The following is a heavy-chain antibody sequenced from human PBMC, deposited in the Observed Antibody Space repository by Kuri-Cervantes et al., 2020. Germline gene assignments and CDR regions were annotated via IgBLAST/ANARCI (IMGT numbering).Heavy chain of an antibody. CDR3: ARYPVHYYDSSGYPELDAFDI. CDR2: MNTNSGKT. Sequence: ASVKVSCKASGYNFNTYDINWVRQATGQGLEWMGWMNTNSGKTGYAQKFQGRVTMTRDTSTSTVYMELSSLRSEDTAVYYCARYPVHYYDSSGYPELDAFDIWGQGTMVTVSS. CDR1: GYNFNTYD. V-gene: IGHV1-8*02. D-gene: IGHD3-22*01. J-gene: IGHJ3*02.